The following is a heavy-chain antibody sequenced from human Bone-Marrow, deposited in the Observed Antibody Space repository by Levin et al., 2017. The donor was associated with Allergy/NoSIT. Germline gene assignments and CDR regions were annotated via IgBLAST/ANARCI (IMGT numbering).Heavy chain of an antibody. CDR2: TGST. CDR1: GASVSSGNYH. J-gene: IGHJ4*02. D-gene: IGHD1-26*01. Sequence: TTSETLSLTCSVSGASVSSGNYHWTWIRQPPGTGLEWIGQTGSTNYKSSLKSRITISLDTSQNQLSLRLISVTAADTAVYYCATYIVGGGGLGYWGQGTLVTVSS. V-gene: IGHV4-61*01. CDR3: ATYIVGGGGLGY.